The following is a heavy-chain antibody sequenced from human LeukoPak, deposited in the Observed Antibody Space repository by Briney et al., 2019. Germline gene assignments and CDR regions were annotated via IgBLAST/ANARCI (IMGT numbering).Heavy chain of an antibody. V-gene: IGHV4-59*12. CDR2: IYYSGST. CDR1: GGSISSYY. Sequence: SKTLSLTCTVSGGSISSYYWSWIRQPPGKGLEWIGYIYYSGSTNYNPSLKSRVTISVDTSKNQFSLKLSSVTAADTAVYYCAISRPDYYDSRGGFDYWGQGTLVTVSS. CDR3: AISRPDYYDSRGGFDY. J-gene: IGHJ4*02. D-gene: IGHD3-22*01.